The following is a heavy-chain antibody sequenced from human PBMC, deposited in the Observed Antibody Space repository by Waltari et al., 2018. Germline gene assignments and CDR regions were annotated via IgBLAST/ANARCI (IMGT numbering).Heavy chain of an antibody. CDR2: IYYSGST. V-gene: IGHV4-39*01. J-gene: IGHJ4*02. D-gene: IGHD4-17*01. Sequence: QLQLQESGPGLVKPSETLSLTCTVSGGSISSSSYYWGWIRQPPGKGLEWIGSIYYSGSTYYNPSLKSRVTISVDTSKNQFSLKLSSVTAADTAVYYCARHIMTTVTTGLFDYWGQGTLVTVSS. CDR1: GGSISSSSYY. CDR3: ARHIMTTVTTGLFDY.